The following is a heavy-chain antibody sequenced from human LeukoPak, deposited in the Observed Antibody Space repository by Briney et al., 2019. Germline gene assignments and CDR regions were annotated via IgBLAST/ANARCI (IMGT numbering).Heavy chain of an antibody. CDR2: IKDDGRST. V-gene: IGHV3-74*01. CDR1: GFTIRDYS. J-gene: IGHJ3*02. D-gene: IGHD3-16*01. Sequence: GGSLRLSCAASGFTIRDYSMRWVRQAPGKGLVWVSRIKDDGRSTSYADSVKGRVSISRDNAKNTLYMQLSRVRAEDMAIYYCARENWGNRHTDAFDIWGQGTMVTVSS. CDR3: ARENWGNRHTDAFDI.